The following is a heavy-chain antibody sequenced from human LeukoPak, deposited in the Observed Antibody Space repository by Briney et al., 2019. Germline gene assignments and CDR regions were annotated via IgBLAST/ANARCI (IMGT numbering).Heavy chain of an antibody. CDR1: GFTFSSYG. D-gene: IGHD3-10*01. Sequence: GGSLRLSCAASGFTFSSYGMHWVRQAPGKGLEWVAFIRYDGSNKYYADSVKGRFTISRDNSKNTLYLQMNSLGAEDTAVYYCAKGVWFGDSKGFDYWGQGTLVTVSS. CDR2: IRYDGSNK. J-gene: IGHJ4*02. CDR3: AKGVWFGDSKGFDY. V-gene: IGHV3-30*02.